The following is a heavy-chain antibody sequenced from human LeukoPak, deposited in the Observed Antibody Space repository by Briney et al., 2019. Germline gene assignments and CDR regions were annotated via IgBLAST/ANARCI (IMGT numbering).Heavy chain of an antibody. J-gene: IGHJ3*02. V-gene: IGHV3-15*01. Sequence: GGSHRLSCAASGMTFSDAWMSWVRQAPGKGLEWVGRIKSKGSGGTIDYVGSVKGRFTISRDDSKNMVYLQMNSLKTEDTAVYYCTWIQKVVGGYDIWGLGTMVTVSS. CDR2: IKSKGSGGTI. CDR1: GMTFSDAW. D-gene: IGHD5-18*01. CDR3: TWIQKVVGGYDI.